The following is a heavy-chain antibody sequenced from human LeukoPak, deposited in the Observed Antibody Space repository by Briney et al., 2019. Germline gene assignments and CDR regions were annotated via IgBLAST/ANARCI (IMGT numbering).Heavy chain of an antibody. Sequence: GGSLRLSCAASGFTFSSYAMSWVRQAPGKGVEWVSAISGSGGSTYYADSVKGRFTISRDNSKNTLYLQMNSLRAEDTAVCYYADLRGSFDWLLSSDYYYGMDVWGQGTTVTVSS. V-gene: IGHV3-23*01. J-gene: IGHJ6*02. D-gene: IGHD3-9*01. CDR2: ISGSGGST. CDR3: ADLRGSFDWLLSSDYYYGMDV. CDR1: GFTFSSYA.